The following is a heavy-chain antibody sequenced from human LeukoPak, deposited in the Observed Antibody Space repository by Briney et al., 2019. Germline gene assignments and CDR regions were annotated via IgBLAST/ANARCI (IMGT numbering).Heavy chain of an antibody. CDR3: ARRRKDLNWFDP. CDR2: INYSGRT. CDR1: GDSISNSDYY. Sequence: SETLSLTCTVSGDSISNSDYYWGWIRQPPGKGLEWIALINYSGRTFYNPSLRSRVTISVDMSKSQFSLNLNSVTAADTAVYYCARRRKDLNWFDPWGQGTLVTISS. V-gene: IGHV4-39*01. J-gene: IGHJ5*02.